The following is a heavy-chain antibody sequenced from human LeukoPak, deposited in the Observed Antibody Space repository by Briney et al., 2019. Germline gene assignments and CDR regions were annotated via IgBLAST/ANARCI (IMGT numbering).Heavy chain of an antibody. CDR3: AKAGDSTYYYYGMDV. CDR1: GFTFDDYA. Sequence: GGSLRLSCAASGFTFDDYAMHWVRQAPGKGLEWVSGISWNSGSIGYADSVKGRFTISRDNAKNSLYLQMNSLRAEDTALCYCAKAGDSTYYYYGMDVWGQGTTVTVSS. D-gene: IGHD4-11*01. V-gene: IGHV3-9*01. J-gene: IGHJ6*02. CDR2: ISWNSGSI.